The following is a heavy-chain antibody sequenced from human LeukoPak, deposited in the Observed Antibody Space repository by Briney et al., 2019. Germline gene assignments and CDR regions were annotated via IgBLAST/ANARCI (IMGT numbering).Heavy chain of an antibody. CDR1: GGSISSSSYY. D-gene: IGHD6-6*01. CDR3: ARDGGIAARPYRNAFDI. CDR2: IYYSGST. Sequence: SETLSLTCTVSGGSISSSSYYWGWIRQPPGKGLEWIGSIYYSGSTNYNPSLKSRVTISVDTSKNQFSLKLSSVTAADTAVYYCARDGGIAARPYRNAFDIWGQGTMVTVSS. J-gene: IGHJ3*02. V-gene: IGHV4-39*07.